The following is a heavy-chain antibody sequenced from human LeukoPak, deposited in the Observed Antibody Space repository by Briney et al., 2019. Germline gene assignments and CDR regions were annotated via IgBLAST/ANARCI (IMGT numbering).Heavy chain of an antibody. CDR1: GGSISSYY. CDR2: IYYSGST. J-gene: IGHJ4*02. V-gene: IGHV4-59*12. D-gene: IGHD3-9*01. CDR3: ARGRRYFDWLLDY. Sequence: PSETLSLTCTVSGGSISSYYWSWIRQPPGKGLEWIGYIYYSGSTNYNPSLKSRVTISVDTSKNQFSLKLSSVTAADTAVYYCARGRRYFDWLLDYWGQGTLVTVSS.